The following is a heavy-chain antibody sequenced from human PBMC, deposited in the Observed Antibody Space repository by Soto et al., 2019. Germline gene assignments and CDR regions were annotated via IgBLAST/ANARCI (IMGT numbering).Heavy chain of an antibody. D-gene: IGHD5-18*01. CDR3: ARWGANTAMENYYYYYGMDV. V-gene: IGHV1-8*01. CDR2: MNPNSGNT. J-gene: IGHJ6*02. CDR1: GSTFTSYD. Sequence: ASVKVSCKASGSTFTSYDINWVRQATGQGLEWMGWMNPNSGNTGYAQKFQGWVTMTRDTSISTAYMELSRLRSEDTAVYYCARWGANTAMENYYYYYGMDVWGQGTTVTVSS.